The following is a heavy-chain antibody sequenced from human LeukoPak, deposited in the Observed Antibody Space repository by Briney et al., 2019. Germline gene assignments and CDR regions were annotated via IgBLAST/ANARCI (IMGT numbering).Heavy chain of an antibody. CDR1: GGSISCGGYS. CDR2: IYYSGST. CDR3: ASYYYDSPGHDY. D-gene: IGHD3-22*01. Sequence: PSQTLSLTCAVSGGSISCGGYSWSWIRQPPGKGLEWIGYIYYSGSTNYNPYLKSRVTISVDTSKNQFSLKLSSVTAADTAVYYCASYYYDSPGHDYWGQGTLVTVSS. V-gene: IGHV4-61*08. J-gene: IGHJ4*02.